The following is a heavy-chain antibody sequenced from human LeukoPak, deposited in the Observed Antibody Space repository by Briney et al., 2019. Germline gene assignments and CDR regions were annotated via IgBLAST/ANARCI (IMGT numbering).Heavy chain of an antibody. V-gene: IGHV4-59*01. CDR3: AHSYGPYYFDY. Sequence: SETLSLTCTVSSGSISSYYWSWIRQPPGKGLEWIGYIYYSGSTNYNPSLKSRVTISVDTSKDQFSLKLSSVTAADTAVYYCAHSYGPYYFDYWGQGTLVTVSS. CDR2: IYYSGST. D-gene: IGHD5-18*01. CDR1: SGSISSYY. J-gene: IGHJ4*02.